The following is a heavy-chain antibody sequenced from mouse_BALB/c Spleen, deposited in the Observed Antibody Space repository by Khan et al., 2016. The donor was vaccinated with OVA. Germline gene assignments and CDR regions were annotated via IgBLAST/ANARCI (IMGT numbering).Heavy chain of an antibody. J-gene: IGHJ2*01. CDR1: GYTFTDYS. Sequence: QVQLQQSGPELVRPGVSVKISCKGSGYTFTDYSMHWVKQSHAKSLEWIGVISTDSVNTNYNQKFKGKATLTVDKSSSTAYMELARMTSEDSAIYYCAIRDYFDYWGQCTTLTVSS. V-gene: IGHV1S137*01. CDR2: ISTDSVNT. CDR3: AIRDYFDY.